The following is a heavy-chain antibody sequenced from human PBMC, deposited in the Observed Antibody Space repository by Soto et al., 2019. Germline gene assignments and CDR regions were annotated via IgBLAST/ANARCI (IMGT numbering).Heavy chain of an antibody. J-gene: IGHJ6*02. D-gene: IGHD6-19*01. V-gene: IGHV3-33*01. Sequence: GGSLRLSCAASGFTLSNYGMHWVRQAPGKGLEWVAVIWYDGSNEYYADSVKGRFTISRDNSKNTLYLQMNSLRAEDTALYYCARDDIPGRAVAIYGMDVWGQGTTVTVSS. CDR2: IWYDGSNE. CDR3: ARDDIPGRAVAIYGMDV. CDR1: GFTLSNYG.